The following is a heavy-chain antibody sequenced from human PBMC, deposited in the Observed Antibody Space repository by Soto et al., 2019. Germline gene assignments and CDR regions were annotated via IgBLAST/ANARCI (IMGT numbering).Heavy chain of an antibody. CDR3: ARDQDNWFDP. CDR1: GGSISNYY. Sequence: SETLSLTCTVSGGSISNYYWSWIRQPPGKGLEWIGDIYYSGSTNYSPSLKSRVTISVDTSKNQFSLELSSVTAADTAVYYCARDQDNWFDPWGQGTLVTVSS. V-gene: IGHV4-59*12. CDR2: IYYSGST. J-gene: IGHJ5*02.